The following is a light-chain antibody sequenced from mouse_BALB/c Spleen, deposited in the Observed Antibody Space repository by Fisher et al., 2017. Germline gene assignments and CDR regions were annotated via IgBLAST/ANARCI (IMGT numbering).Light chain of an antibody. V-gene: IGKV4-59*01. CDR3: QQYHSYPYT. CDR1: SSVSY. J-gene: IGKJ2*01. CDR2: DTS. Sequence: IVMTQTTAIMSASPGEKVTMTCSASSSVSYMHWYQQKSSTSPKLWIYDTSKLASGVPARFSGSGSGTSYSLPISRMEAEDAATYYCQQYHSYPYTFGGGT.